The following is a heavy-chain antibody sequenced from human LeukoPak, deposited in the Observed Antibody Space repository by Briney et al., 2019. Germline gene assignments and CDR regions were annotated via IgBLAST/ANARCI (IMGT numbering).Heavy chain of an antibody. CDR3: AREILPSNLYFGWFDP. J-gene: IGHJ5*02. CDR2: IWYDGSRS. D-gene: IGHD3-9*01. V-gene: IGHV3-33*01. CDR1: GYTFNNFA. Sequence: GRSLRLSCVASGYTFNNFAMHWVRQAPGKGLEWVAVIWYDGSRSYCTDSVKGRFTISRDSSKNTVYLQMDSLRAEDTAVYYCAREILPSNLYFGWFDPWGQGTLGTVSS.